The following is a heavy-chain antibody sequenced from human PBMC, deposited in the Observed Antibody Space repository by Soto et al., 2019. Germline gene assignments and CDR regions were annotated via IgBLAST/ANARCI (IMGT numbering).Heavy chain of an antibody. CDR2: IIPILGIA. J-gene: IGHJ4*02. Sequence: QVQLVQSGAEVKKPGSSVKVSCKASGGTFSSYTISWVRQAPGQELAWMGRIIPILGIANYAQKFQGRVTSTADKSTSTAYMELSSLRSEDTAVYYCARFYGSGSYPFDYWGQGTLVTVSS. V-gene: IGHV1-69*02. CDR1: GGTFSSYT. CDR3: ARFYGSGSYPFDY. D-gene: IGHD3-10*01.